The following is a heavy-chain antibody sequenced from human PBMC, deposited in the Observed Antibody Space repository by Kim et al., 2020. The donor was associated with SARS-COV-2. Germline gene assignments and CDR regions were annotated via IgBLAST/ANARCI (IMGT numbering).Heavy chain of an antibody. CDR3: ARDRSGSYYPYYYYGMDV. D-gene: IGHD3-10*01. J-gene: IGHJ6*02. CDR1: GFTFSDYY. Sequence: GGSLRLSCAASGFTFSDYYMSWIRQAPGKGLEWVSYISSSGSTIYYADSVKGRFTISRDNAKNSLYLQMNSLRAEDTAVYYCARDRSGSYYPYYYYGMDVWGQGTTVTVSS. V-gene: IGHV3-11*01. CDR2: ISSSGSTI.